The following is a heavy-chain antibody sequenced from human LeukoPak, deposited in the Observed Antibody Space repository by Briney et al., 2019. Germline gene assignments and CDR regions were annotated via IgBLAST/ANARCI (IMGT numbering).Heavy chain of an antibody. J-gene: IGHJ3*02. V-gene: IGHV1-18*01. CDR1: GYTFTSYG. D-gene: IGHD1-26*01. CDR3: AARLGATNAFDI. Sequence: ASVKVSRKASGYTFTSYGISWVRQAPGQGLEWMGWISAYNGNTNYAQKLQGRVTMTTDTSTSTAYMELRSLRSDDTAVYYCAARLGATNAFDIWGQGTMVTVSS. CDR2: ISAYNGNT.